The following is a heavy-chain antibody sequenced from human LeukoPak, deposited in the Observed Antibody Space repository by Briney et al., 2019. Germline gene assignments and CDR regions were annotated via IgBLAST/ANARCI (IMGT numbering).Heavy chain of an antibody. D-gene: IGHD6-19*01. CDR1: GDSISDYY. V-gene: IGHV4-59*01. J-gene: IGHJ3*02. CDR2: IYYSGST. CDR3: ARVVPRGIAVAGDAFDI. Sequence: SETLSLTCTVSGDSISDYYWSWIRQTPGKGLEWIGYIYYSGSTNYIPSLKSRVTISVDTSKNQFSLKLSSVTAADTAVYYCARVVPRGIAVAGDAFDIWGQGTMVTVSS.